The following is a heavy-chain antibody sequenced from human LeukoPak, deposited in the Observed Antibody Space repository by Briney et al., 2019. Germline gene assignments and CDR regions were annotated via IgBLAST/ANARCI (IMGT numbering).Heavy chain of an antibody. CDR2: IYYSGNT. J-gene: IGHJ5*02. V-gene: IGHV4-39*01. CDR1: GGSISSSGYY. D-gene: IGHD6-19*01. Sequence: PSETLSLTCTASGGSISSSGYYWGWIRQPPGQGLEWIGSIYYSGNTYYNPSLKSRVTISVDTSKNQFSLKLSSVTATDTAVYYCARRRAGRDWFDPWGQGTLVTVSS. CDR3: ARRRAGRDWFDP.